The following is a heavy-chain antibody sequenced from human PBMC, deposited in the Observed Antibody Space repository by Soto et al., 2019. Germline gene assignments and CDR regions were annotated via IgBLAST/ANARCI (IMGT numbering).Heavy chain of an antibody. V-gene: IGHV1-3*01. J-gene: IGHJ4*02. CDR3: ARVIIAVAGPVDY. CDR1: GYTFTSYA. D-gene: IGHD6-19*01. CDR2: INAGNGNT. Sequence: QVQLVQSGAEVKKPGASVKVSCKASGYTFTSYAMHWVRQAPGQRLEWMGWINAGNGNTKYSQKFQGRVTITRDTSASTAYMELSSLRSEDTAVYYCARVIIAVAGPVDYWGQGTLVTVSS.